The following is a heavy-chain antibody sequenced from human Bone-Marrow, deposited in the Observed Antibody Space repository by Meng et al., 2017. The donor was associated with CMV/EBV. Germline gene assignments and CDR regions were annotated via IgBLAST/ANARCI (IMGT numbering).Heavy chain of an antibody. CDR3: ARDPRPEGDWIDP. Sequence: SETLSLTCTVSGGSIRNYYWSWIRQPPGKGLEWIGYIYYSGSTNYNPSLKSRVTISVDTSKKQLSLKLTSLTAADTAVYYCARDPRPEGDWIDPWGQGTLVTVSS. D-gene: IGHD1-14*01. J-gene: IGHJ5*02. V-gene: IGHV4-59*01. CDR1: GGSIRNYY. CDR2: IYYSGST.